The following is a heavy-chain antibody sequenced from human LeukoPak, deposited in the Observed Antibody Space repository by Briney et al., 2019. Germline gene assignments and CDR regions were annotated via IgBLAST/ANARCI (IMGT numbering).Heavy chain of an antibody. CDR1: GFIFRRYW. V-gene: IGHV3-7*01. Sequence: GGSLRLSCAASGFIFRRYWMTWVRQAPGKGLEWVANIKQDGSEKNYLDSVRGRFTISRDDARNSLYLQMDSLRAEDTAVYYCATDSSNGPGRNSYGMDVWGQGTTVTVSS. CDR2: IKQDGSEK. D-gene: IGHD3-10*01. CDR3: ATDSSNGPGRNSYGMDV. J-gene: IGHJ6*02.